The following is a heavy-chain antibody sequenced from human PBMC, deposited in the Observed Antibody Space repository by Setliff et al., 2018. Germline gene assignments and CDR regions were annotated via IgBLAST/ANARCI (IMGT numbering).Heavy chain of an antibody. D-gene: IGHD2-2*01. Sequence: ASVKVSCKTSGYMFTTYGISWVRQDPGQGLEWMGWIRAYDGYTDYAQKFQGRVTMTKDTSTSTAYMELRSLRPDDTAVYYCARAPLMVVVPPDAHRFDPWGQGTLVTVSS. V-gene: IGHV1-18*01. CDR3: ARAPLMVVVPPDAHRFDP. J-gene: IGHJ5*02. CDR1: GYMFTTYG. CDR2: IRAYDGYT.